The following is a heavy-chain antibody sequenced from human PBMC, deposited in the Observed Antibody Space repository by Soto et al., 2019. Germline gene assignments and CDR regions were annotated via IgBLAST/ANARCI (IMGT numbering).Heavy chain of an antibody. CDR1: LFTFSSYG. J-gene: IGHJ6*02. CDR2: ALYDGSNK. Sequence: PLRLSWSSSLFTFSSYGMHLVRDTPVKWLEFLSVALYDGSNKYYAESVKGRFTISGDNSKNTLYLQMNSLRAEDTAVYYCARDTGYCSGGSCSPDPHYYYYGMDVWGQGTTVTVSS. D-gene: IGHD2-15*01. CDR3: ARDTGYCSGGSCSPDPHYYYYGMDV. V-gene: IGHV3-33*01.